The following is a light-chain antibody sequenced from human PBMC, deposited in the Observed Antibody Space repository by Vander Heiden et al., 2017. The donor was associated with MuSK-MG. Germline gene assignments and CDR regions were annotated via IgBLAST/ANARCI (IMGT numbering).Light chain of an antibody. V-gene: IGKV3D-15*01. J-gene: IGKJ5*01. CDR3: QQCDNWPPII. Sequence: EIVMTQSPATLSVSPGERATLSCRASQSIGTNLAWYQQKPGQAPRLLIFGASTRATGIPARFSGSGYGTEFTLTISSLQSEDFAVYYCQQCDNWPPIIFGQGTLLEIK. CDR1: QSIGTN. CDR2: GAS.